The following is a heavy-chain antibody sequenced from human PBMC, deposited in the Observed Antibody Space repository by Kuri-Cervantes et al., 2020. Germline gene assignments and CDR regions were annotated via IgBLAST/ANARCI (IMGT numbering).Heavy chain of an antibody. J-gene: IGHJ6*02. CDR3: AKSLNYGDYVNYYYYGMDV. CDR2: ISGSGGST. CDR1: GFTFSSYA. Sequence: GESLKISCAASGFTFSSYAMSWVRQAPGKGLEWVSAISGSGGSTYYADSVKGRFTISRDNSKNTLYLQMNSLRAEDTAVYYCAKSLNYGDYVNYYYYGMDVWGQGTTVTVSS. D-gene: IGHD4-17*01. V-gene: IGHV3-23*01.